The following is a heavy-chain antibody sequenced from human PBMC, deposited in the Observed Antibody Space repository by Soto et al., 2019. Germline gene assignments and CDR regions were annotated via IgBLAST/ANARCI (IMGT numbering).Heavy chain of an antibody. Sequence: ASVKVSCKASGYTFTSYGISWVRQAPGQGLEWMGWISAYNGNTNYAQKLQGRVTMTTDTSTSTAYMELRSLRSDDTAVYYCARETYDILTGYYWSRGKPTHSNGMDVWGQGTTVTVS. CDR2: ISAYNGNT. V-gene: IGHV1-18*01. D-gene: IGHD3-9*01. CDR1: GYTFTSYG. CDR3: ARETYDILTGYYWSRGKPTHSNGMDV. J-gene: IGHJ6*02.